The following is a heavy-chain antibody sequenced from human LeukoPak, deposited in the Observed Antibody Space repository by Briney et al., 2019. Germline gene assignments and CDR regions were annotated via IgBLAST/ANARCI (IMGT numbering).Heavy chain of an antibody. CDR2: ISGDDDST. D-gene: IGHD4-17*01. V-gene: IGHV3-43*02. Sequence: PGGSLRLSCAASGFTFDDYAMHWVRQAPGKGLEWVSLISGDDDSTYYADSVKGRFTMSRDNSKNSLYLQMNSLRTEDTALYYCAKDLGPSGAAWFDPWGRGTLVTVSS. CDR3: AKDLGPSGAAWFDP. CDR1: GFTFDDYA. J-gene: IGHJ5*02.